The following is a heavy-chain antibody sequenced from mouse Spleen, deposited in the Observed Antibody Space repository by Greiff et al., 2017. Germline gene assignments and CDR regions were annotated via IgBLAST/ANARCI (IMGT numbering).Heavy chain of an antibody. CDR1: GYTFTSYW. Sequence: QVQLKQSGAELVKPGASVKMSCKASGYTFTSYWITWVKQRPGQGLEWIGDIYPGSGSTNYNEKFKSKATLTVDTSSSTAYMQLSSLTSEDSAVYYCARGGYVGLRDWYFDVWGAGTTVTVSS. CDR2: IYPGSGST. D-gene: IGHD2-4*01. V-gene: IGHV1-55*01. CDR3: ARGGYVGLRDWYFDV. J-gene: IGHJ1*01.